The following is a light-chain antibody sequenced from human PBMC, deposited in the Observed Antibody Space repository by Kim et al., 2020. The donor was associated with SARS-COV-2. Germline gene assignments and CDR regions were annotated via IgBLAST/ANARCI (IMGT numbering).Light chain of an antibody. J-gene: IGLJ2*01. CDR2: EVT. CDR1: SSDVGGYNY. V-gene: IGLV2-8*01. Sequence: GQASTISCTGTSSDVGGYNYVSWYQQHPGKVPKLMIYEVTKRPSGVPDRFSGSKSGNTASLTVSGLQAEDEADYYCSSYAGGNNLVFGGGTQLTVL. CDR3: SSYAGGNNLV.